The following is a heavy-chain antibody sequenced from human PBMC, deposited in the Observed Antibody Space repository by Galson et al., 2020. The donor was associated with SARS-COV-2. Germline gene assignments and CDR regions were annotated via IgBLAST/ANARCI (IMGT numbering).Heavy chain of an antibody. CDR2: IIGSGDNT. CDR3: AKKGGNGDYLNSFDS. D-gene: IGHD4-17*01. V-gene: IGHV3-23*01. CDR1: GFTSSRYA. J-gene: IGHJ4*02. Sequence: GGSLRLSCAASGFTSSRYAMSWVRQAPGKGLEWVSVIIGSGDNTYYADSVKGRFTISRDNSKNTLYLQMNRLRAEDTAVYYCAKKGGNGDYLNSFDSWGQGTLVTVSS.